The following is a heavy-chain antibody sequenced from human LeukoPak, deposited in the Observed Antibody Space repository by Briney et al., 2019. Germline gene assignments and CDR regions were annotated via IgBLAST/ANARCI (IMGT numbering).Heavy chain of an antibody. V-gene: IGHV3-49*03. CDR1: GFTFGDYA. J-gene: IGHJ4*02. Sequence: PGRSLRLSCTASGFTFGDYAMSWFRQAPGKGLEWVGFIRSKAYGATTEYAASVKGRFTISRDDSKSIAYLRMNSLKTEDTAVYYCTSPLLWFGELSYYFDYWGQGTLVTVSS. D-gene: IGHD3-10*01. CDR3: TSPLLWFGELSYYFDY. CDR2: IRSKAYGATT.